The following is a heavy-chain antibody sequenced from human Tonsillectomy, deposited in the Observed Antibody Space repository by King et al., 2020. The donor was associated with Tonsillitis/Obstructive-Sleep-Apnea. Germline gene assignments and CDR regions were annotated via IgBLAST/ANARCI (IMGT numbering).Heavy chain of an antibody. J-gene: IGHJ4*02. CDR2: INHSGST. V-gene: IGHV4-34*01. D-gene: IGHD3-3*01. CDR1: GGSFSGYY. CDR3: ARGLAVTIFGVVVYFDY. Sequence: VQLQQWGAGLLKPSETLSLTCAVYGGSFSGYYWSWIRKPPGKGLELIGEINHSGSTNYNPSLKSRVTISVDTSKNQFSLKLSFVTAADTAVYYCARGLAVTIFGVVVYFDYWGQGTLVTVSS.